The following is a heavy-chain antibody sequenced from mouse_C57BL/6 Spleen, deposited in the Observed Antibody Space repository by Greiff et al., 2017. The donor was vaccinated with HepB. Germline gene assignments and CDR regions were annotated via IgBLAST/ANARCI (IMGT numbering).Heavy chain of an antibody. CDR1: GYAFSSYW. J-gene: IGHJ1*03. CDR3: ARWVHYYGSSHWYFDV. D-gene: IGHD1-1*01. V-gene: IGHV1-80*01. CDR2: IYPGDGDT. Sequence: QVQLKQSGAELVKPGASVKISCKASGYAFSSYWMNWVKQRPGKGLEWIGQIYPGDGDTNYNGKFKGKATLTADKSSSTAYMQLSSLTSEDSAVYFCARWVHYYGSSHWYFDVWGTGTTVTVSS.